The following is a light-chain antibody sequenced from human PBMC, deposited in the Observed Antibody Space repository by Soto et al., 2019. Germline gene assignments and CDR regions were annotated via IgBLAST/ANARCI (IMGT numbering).Light chain of an antibody. CDR3: QSYDSSLTGSPV. J-gene: IGLJ3*02. CDR2: GAI. Sequence: QSVLTQPPSVSGALGQTVTISCTRAGSNIGAGYAVHWYHHLPGTAPKLLIYGAINRPSGVPDRFSGSMSGASASLTITGLQAEDEGHYYCQSYDSSLTGSPVFAGGTKVTVL. V-gene: IGLV1-40*01. CDR1: GSNIGAGYA.